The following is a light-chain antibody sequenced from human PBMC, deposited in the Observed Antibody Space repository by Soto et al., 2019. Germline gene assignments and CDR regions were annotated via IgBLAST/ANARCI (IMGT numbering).Light chain of an antibody. Sequence: QMTQSPSSLSASVGERVTITCRASQNIRSYLSWYQQKPGKAPKLLIFETSTLQSGVPSRFTGAGSGTDFTLTISSLQTEDFATDYCHESFYAPPPFGQGTKVEI. CDR2: ETS. CDR3: HESFYAPPP. CDR1: QNIRSY. J-gene: IGKJ1*01. V-gene: IGKV1-39*01.